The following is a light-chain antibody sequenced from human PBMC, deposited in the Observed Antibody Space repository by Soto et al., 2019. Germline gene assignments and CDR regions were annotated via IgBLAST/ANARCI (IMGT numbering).Light chain of an antibody. J-gene: IGLJ1*01. V-gene: IGLV2-14*03. CDR1: SSDVGIYNY. Sequence: SVLTQPASVSGSPGQSIAISCTGSSSDVGIYNYVSWYQQHPGKVPKLLIYRNTYRPSGVPDRFSGSRSATSASLTITGLQAEDEADYYCQSYDRSLSGSFFGTGTKVTVL. CDR3: QSYDRSLSGSF. CDR2: RNT.